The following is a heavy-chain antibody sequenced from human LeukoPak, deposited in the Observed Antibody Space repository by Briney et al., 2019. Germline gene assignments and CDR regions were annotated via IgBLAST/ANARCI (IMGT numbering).Heavy chain of an antibody. CDR2: ISWNSGST. CDR3: AKSSAVIDYDSSGYYYWGSGAFDI. Sequence: GGSLRLSCAASGFTFDDYAMHWVRQAPGKGLGWVSGISWNSGSTGYADSVKGRFTISRDNAKNSLYLQMDSLRAEDTALYYCAKSSAVIDYDSSGYYYWGSGAFDIWGQGTMVTVSS. D-gene: IGHD3-22*01. CDR1: GFTFDDYA. V-gene: IGHV3-9*01. J-gene: IGHJ3*02.